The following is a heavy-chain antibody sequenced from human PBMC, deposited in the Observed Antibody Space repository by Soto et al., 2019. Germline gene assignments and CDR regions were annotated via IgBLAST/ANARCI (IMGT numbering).Heavy chain of an antibody. D-gene: IGHD3-22*01. CDR1: GGSFSGYY. CDR2: INHSGST. J-gene: IGHJ4*02. V-gene: IGHV4-34*01. Sequence: QVQLQQWGAGLLKPSETLSLTCAVYGGSFSGYYWSWIRQPPGKGLEWIGEINHSGSTNYNPSLKSRVTISVDTSKNQFSLKLSSVTAADTAVYYCARRVPYYYDSSWGQGTLVTVSS. CDR3: ARRVPYYYDSS.